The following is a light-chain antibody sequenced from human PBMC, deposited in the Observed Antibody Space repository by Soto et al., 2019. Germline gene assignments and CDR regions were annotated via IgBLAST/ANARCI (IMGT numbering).Light chain of an antibody. CDR2: GAS. CDR3: QHYYNWPRT. V-gene: IGKV3-15*01. J-gene: IGKJ1*01. Sequence: EIVMTQSPATLSVSPGERATLSCRASQSVSSYLAWYQQKPGQAPRLLIYGASTRATGIPARFSGSGSGTEFTLTISRLQSEDFAVYYCQHYYNWPRTFGQGTKV. CDR1: QSVSSY.